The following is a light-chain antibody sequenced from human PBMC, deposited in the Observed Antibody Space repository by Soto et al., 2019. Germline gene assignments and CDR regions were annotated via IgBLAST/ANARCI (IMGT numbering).Light chain of an antibody. CDR2: VGTGGIVA. J-gene: IGLJ2*01. CDR1: SGYSNYN. Sequence: QPVLTQSPSASASLGASVTLTCTLSSGYSNYNVDWYQQRPGKGHQFVMGVGTGGIVASKGDGIPDRFSVLGSGLTRNLAIKNIQKEDESDYHCGADHGSGSTWVFGGGTKLTVL. V-gene: IGLV9-49*01. CDR3: GADHGSGSTWV.